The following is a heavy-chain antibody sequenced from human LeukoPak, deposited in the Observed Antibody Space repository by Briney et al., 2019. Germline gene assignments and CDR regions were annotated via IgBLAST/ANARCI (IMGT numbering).Heavy chain of an antibody. Sequence: PGGSLRLSCAASGFTFSSYWVHWVRQAPGKGLVWVSPINSDGSSTSYADSVKGRFTISRDNAKNTLSLQMNSLGAEDTAVYYCAAVGGSNAFDIWGQGTMVIVSS. J-gene: IGHJ3*02. CDR3: AAVGGSNAFDI. CDR1: GFTFSSYW. V-gene: IGHV3-74*01. CDR2: INSDGSST. D-gene: IGHD1-26*01.